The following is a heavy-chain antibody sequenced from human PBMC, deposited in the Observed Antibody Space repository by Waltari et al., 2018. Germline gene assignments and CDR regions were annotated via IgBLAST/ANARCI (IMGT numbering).Heavy chain of an antibody. D-gene: IGHD2-21*01. J-gene: IGHJ2*01. CDR2: IYSRGAT. CDR1: GLAVNTNY. Sequence: ELQLAESGGGLVQPGGYLRLSCAASGLAVNTNYMSWVRQAPGKGLEWVSIIYSRGATYYAESVKGRFTISRDNSNTLYLQMRSLRTEDTAVYYCARHCGGDCLHWYFDLWGRGTLVTVSS. V-gene: IGHV3-66*02. CDR3: ARHCGGDCLHWYFDL.